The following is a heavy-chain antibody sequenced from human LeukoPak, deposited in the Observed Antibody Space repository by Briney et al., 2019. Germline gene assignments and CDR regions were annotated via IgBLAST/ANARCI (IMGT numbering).Heavy chain of an antibody. J-gene: IGHJ6*02. V-gene: IGHV1-69*02. Sequence: ASVKVSCKASGYTFTGYYMHWVRQAPGQGLEWMGRVIPILGIANYAQKFQGRVTITADKSTSTAYMELSSLRSEDTAVYYCASLDSNCSGGSCYSDNYYYYYGMDVWGQGTTVTVSS. CDR3: ASLDSNCSGGSCYSDNYYYYYGMDV. CDR2: VIPILGIA. CDR1: GYTFTGYY. D-gene: IGHD2-15*01.